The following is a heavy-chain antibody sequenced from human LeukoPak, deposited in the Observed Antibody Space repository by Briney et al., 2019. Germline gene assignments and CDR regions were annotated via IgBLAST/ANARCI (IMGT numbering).Heavy chain of an antibody. CDR3: ARGGYGSGTYYLDY. D-gene: IGHD3-10*01. V-gene: IGHV4-61*05. J-gene: IGHJ4*02. CDR1: GGSISSSSYY. CDR2: IYYSGST. Sequence: SETLSLTCTVSGGSISSSSYYWSWIRQPPGKGLEWIGYIYYSGSTNYNPSLKSRVTISVDTSKNQFSLKLSSVTATDTAVYYCARGGYGSGTYYLDYWGQGTLVTVSS.